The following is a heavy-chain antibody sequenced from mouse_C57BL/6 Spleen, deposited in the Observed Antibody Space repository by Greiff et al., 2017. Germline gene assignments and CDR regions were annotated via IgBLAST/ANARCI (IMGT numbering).Heavy chain of an antibody. D-gene: IGHD1-1*02. CDR3: ARVAVGAMGY. CDR2: IYPGDGDT. V-gene: IGHV1-80*01. J-gene: IGHJ4*01. Sequence: QVHVKQSGAELVKPGASVKISCKASGYAFSSYWMNWVKQRPGRGLEWIGQIYPGDGDTNYNGKFKGKATLTADKSSSTAYMQLSSLTSEDSAVYFCARVAVGAMGYWGQGTSGTVSS. CDR1: GYAFSSYW.